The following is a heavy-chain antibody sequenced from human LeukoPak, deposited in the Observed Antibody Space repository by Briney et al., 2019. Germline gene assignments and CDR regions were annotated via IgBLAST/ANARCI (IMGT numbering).Heavy chain of an antibody. V-gene: IGHV3-64*01. CDR3: VAETIVVVPAAIY. Sequence: GGSLRLSCAASGFIFSSYAMYWVRRPPGKGLEYVSAISDNGDGTYYANSVKGRFTISRDNSKNTLYLQMNSLRAEDTAVYYCVAETIVVVPAAIYWGQGTLVTVSS. CDR2: ISDNGDGT. D-gene: IGHD2-2*02. CDR1: GFIFSSYA. J-gene: IGHJ4*02.